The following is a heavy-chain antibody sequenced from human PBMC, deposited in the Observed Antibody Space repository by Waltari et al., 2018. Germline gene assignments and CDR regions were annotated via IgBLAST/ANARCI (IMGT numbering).Heavy chain of an antibody. D-gene: IGHD2-15*01. Sequence: QVHLVQSGAEVKKPGASVKLSCKASGYTFTSYYMHWVRQAPGQGLEWMGIINPSGGSTSYAQNFQGRVTMSGDTSTSTVYMELNSLRADDTAVYYCVRRWGVVADTADDAFDIWGQGTTVTVSS. CDR2: INPSGGST. J-gene: IGHJ3*02. CDR1: GYTFTSYY. CDR3: VRRWGVVADTADDAFDI. V-gene: IGHV1-46*01.